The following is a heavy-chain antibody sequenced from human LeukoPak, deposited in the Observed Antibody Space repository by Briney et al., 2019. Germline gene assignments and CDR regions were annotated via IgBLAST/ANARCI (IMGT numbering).Heavy chain of an antibody. CDR1: GGTFSSYA. CDR3: AREVDSSGYPYYFDY. V-gene: IGHV1-69*04. CDR2: IIPILGIA. J-gene: IGHJ4*02. D-gene: IGHD3-22*01. Sequence: ASVKVSCKASGGTFSSYAISWVRQAPGQGLEWMGRIIPILGIANYAQKFQGRVTITADKSTSTAYMELSSLRSEDTAVYYCAREVDSSGYPYYFDYWGQGTLVTVSS.